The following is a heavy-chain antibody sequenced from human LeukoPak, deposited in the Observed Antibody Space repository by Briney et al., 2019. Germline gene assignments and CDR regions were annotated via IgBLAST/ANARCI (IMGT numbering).Heavy chain of an antibody. CDR3: ARGSIAAAGGPFDY. J-gene: IGHJ4*02. CDR1: GFTFSSYA. CDR2: ISSNGGST. V-gene: IGHV3-64*01. Sequence: GGSLRLSCAASGFTFSSYAMHWVRQAPGKGLEYVSAISSNGGSTYYANSVKGRFTISRDNSKNTLYLQMGSLRAEDMAVYYCARGSIAAAGGPFDYWGQGTLVTVSS. D-gene: IGHD6-13*01.